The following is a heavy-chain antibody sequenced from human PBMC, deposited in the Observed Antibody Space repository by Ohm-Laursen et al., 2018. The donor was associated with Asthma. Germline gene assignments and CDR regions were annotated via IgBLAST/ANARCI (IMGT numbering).Heavy chain of an antibody. CDR3: ATWTGNYPLDV. CDR1: GFTFSNQP. Sequence: SLRLSCSAPGFTFSNQPMSWVRQAPGKGLEWVSAISGSGGRTYYADSVKGRFTISRDNSKNTLYLLLNSLRADDTAVYYCATWTGNYPLDVWGQGTKVTVSS. CDR2: ISGSGGRT. J-gene: IGHJ6*02. V-gene: IGHV3-23*01. D-gene: IGHD3/OR15-3a*01.